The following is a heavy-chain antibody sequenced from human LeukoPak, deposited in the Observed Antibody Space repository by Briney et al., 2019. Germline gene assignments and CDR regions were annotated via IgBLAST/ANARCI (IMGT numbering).Heavy chain of an antibody. J-gene: IGHJ4*02. Sequence: GESLKISCKGSGYSFSSYWIGWVRQMPGKGLEWMGIIYPGDSDTRYSPSFQGQVTTSADKSISTAYLQWSSLKASDTAMYYCARRGSYCSSTSCYSEYWGQGTLVTVSS. D-gene: IGHD2-2*01. V-gene: IGHV5-51*01. CDR2: IYPGDSDT. CDR3: ARRGSYCSSTSCYSEY. CDR1: GYSFSSYW.